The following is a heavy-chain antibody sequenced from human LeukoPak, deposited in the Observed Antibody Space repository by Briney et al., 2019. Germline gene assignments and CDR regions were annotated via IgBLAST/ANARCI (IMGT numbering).Heavy chain of an antibody. CDR1: VYTFSSYS. J-gene: IGHJ4*02. D-gene: IGHD6-13*01. V-gene: IGHV3-48*02. Sequence: GGCLRLSCAASVYTFSSYSMNWVRQAPGKGLEWVSYISTSSSTIYYADSVKGRFTISRDNAKNSLYLQMNSLRDEDTAVYYCAREAALTYWGQGTLVTVSS. CDR2: ISTSSSTI. CDR3: AREAALTY.